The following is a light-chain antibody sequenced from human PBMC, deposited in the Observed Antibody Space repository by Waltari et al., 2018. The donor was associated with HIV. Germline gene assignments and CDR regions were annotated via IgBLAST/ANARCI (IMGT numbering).Light chain of an antibody. CDR3: QQYNSWPLT. Sequence: EVVMTQSPVTLSVSPGERDTLSCRASQSIGTALVWYQQKPGQAPRLLIYGASTRATGIPASFSGSGSGTDFTLTISSLQSEDFAVYYCQQYNSWPLTFGGGTRVELK. CDR1: QSIGTA. V-gene: IGKV3-15*01. CDR2: GAS. J-gene: IGKJ4*01.